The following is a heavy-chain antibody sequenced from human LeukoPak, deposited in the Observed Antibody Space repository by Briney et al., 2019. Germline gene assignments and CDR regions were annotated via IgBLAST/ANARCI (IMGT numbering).Heavy chain of an antibody. CDR1: GYSFTSYW. CDR2: IDPSDSYT. D-gene: IGHD3-22*01. CDR3: ARNYYDSSGYYVYWYY. J-gene: IGHJ4*02. Sequence: PGESLKTSCKGSGYSFTSYWISWGRQMPGKGLEWMGRIDPSDSYTNYSPSFQGHVTISADKPISTAYLQWSSLKASDTAVYYCARNYYDSSGYYVYWYYWGQGTLVTVSS. V-gene: IGHV5-10-1*01.